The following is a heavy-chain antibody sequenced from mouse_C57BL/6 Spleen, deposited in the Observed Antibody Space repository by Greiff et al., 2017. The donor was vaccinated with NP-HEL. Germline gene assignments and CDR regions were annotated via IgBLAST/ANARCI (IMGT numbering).Heavy chain of an antibody. V-gene: IGHV6-3*01. CDR2: IRLKSDNYAT. CDR3: TGEDWDRYFDY. Sequence: EVKLMESGGGLVQPGGSMKLSCVASGFTFSNYWMNWVRQSPEKGLEWVAQIRLKSDNYATHYAESVKGRFTISRDDSKSSVYLQMNNLRAEDTGIYYCTGEDWDRYFDYWGQGTTLTVSS. J-gene: IGHJ2*01. D-gene: IGHD4-1*01. CDR1: GFTFSNYW.